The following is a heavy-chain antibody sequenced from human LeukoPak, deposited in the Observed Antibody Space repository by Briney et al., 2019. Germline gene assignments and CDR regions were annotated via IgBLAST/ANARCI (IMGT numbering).Heavy chain of an antibody. J-gene: IGHJ6*03. D-gene: IGHD2-15*01. CDR2: IHYSGST. V-gene: IGHV4-39*07. CDR1: GGSISTYY. CDR3: ARGYCSGGSCYSYYYYNYMDV. Sequence: SETLSLTCTVSGGSISTYYWGWIRQPPGKGLEWIGSIHYSGSTNYNPSLKSRVTISVDTSKNQFSLKLSSVTAADTAVYYCARGYCSGGSCYSYYYYNYMDVWGKGTTVTVSS.